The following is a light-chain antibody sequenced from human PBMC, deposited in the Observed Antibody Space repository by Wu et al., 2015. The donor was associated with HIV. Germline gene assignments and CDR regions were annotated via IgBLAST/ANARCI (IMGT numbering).Light chain of an antibody. J-gene: IGKJ1*01. CDR2: GAS. Sequence: DIVVTQSPATLSVSPGGRATLSCRASQNVGSSLAWYQQKFGQGPRLLIYGASTRATGIPDRFRGSGSGTDFTLTISNVQSEDVAVYYCQQYSNWPPETFGQGTKVEIK. CDR3: QQYSNWPPET. V-gene: IGKV3-15*01. CDR1: QNVGSS.